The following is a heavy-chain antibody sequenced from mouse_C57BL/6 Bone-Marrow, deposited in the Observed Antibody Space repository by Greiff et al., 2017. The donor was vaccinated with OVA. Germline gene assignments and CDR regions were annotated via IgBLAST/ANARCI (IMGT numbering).Heavy chain of an antibody. V-gene: IGHV14-4*01. CDR1: GFNIKDDY. J-gene: IGHJ3*01. D-gene: IGHD1-1*01. CDR3: TTTSRTWFAY. CDR2: IDPENGDT. Sequence: VQLQQSGAELVRPGASVKLSCTASGFNIKDDYMHWVKQRPEQGLEWIGWIDPENGDTEYASKFQGKATITADTSSITAYLQLSSLTSEDTAVYYGTTTSRTWFAYWGQGTLVTVSA.